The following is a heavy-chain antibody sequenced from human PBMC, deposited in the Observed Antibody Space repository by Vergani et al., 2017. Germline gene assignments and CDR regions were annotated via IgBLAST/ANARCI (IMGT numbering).Heavy chain of an antibody. Sequence: QLQLQESGPGLVKPSETLSLTCTVSGGSISSSGFYWGLVRQAPGKGLEWIGSVSYTGNTFYTPSLKSRVTMSVDTSKNQFSLKLTSVTAADTAVYYCASGKYYSDSTSHFRGRYFDVWGRGTLVTVPS. CDR2: VSYTGNT. V-gene: IGHV4-39*01. CDR3: ASGKYYSDSTSHFRGRYFDV. D-gene: IGHD3-16*01. CDR1: GGSISSSGFY. J-gene: IGHJ2*01.